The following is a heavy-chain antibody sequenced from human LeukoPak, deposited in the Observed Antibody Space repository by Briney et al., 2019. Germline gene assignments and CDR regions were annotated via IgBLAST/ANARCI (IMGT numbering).Heavy chain of an antibody. CDR1: GFTFSSYW. CDR2: IKQDGSEK. D-gene: IGHD5-18*01. Sequence: GGSLRLSCAASGFTFSSYWMSWVRQAPGKGPEWVANIKQDGSEKYYVDSVKGRFTISRDNAKNSLYLQMNSLRAEDTAVYYCARSPGRGYSYGYVGDFVDYWGQGTLVTVSS. V-gene: IGHV3-7*01. CDR3: ARSPGRGYSYGYVGDFVDY. J-gene: IGHJ4*02.